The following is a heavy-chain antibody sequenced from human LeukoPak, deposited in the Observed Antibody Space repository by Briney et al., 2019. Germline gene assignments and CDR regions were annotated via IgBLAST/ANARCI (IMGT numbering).Heavy chain of an antibody. V-gene: IGHV3-30*04. CDR1: GFTFSRSA. J-gene: IGHJ4*02. D-gene: IGHD5-24*01. Sequence: GGSLRLSCAASGFTFSRSAMHWVRQPPGKGLEWMAVISNDGMRKFHADSVKGRFTISRDNSKNTLYLQMDSLTTEDTALYYCARRRDGYNPELDYWGQGTLVTVSS. CDR2: ISNDGMRK. CDR3: ARRRDGYNPELDY.